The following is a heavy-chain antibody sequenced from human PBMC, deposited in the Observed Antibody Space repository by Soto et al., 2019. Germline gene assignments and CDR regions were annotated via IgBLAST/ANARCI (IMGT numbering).Heavy chain of an antibody. CDR2: IYYSGST. D-gene: IGHD6-13*01. CDR3: ARSIAAAGPYNWFDP. Sequence: VQLQESGPGLVKPSETLSLTCTVSGGSISSYYWSWIRQPPGKGLEWIGYIYYSGSTNYNPSLKSRVTISVDTSKNQFSLKLSSVTAADTAVYYCARSIAAAGPYNWFDPWGQGTLVTVSS. J-gene: IGHJ5*02. CDR1: GGSISSYY. V-gene: IGHV4-59*01.